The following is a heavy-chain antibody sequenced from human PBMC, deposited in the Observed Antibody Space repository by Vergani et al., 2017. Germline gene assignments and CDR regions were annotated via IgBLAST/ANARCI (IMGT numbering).Heavy chain of an antibody. D-gene: IGHD5-12*01. CDR1: GGSFSGYY. V-gene: IGHV4-34*01. CDR2: INHSGST. J-gene: IGHJ4*02. Sequence: QVQLRQWGAGLLKPSETLSLTCAVYGGSFSGYYWSWIRQPPGKGLEWIGEINHSGSTNYNPSLKSRVTISVDTSKNQFSLKLSSVTAADTAVYYCARGRRKWRYFDYWGQGTLVTVSS. CDR3: ARGRRKWRYFDY.